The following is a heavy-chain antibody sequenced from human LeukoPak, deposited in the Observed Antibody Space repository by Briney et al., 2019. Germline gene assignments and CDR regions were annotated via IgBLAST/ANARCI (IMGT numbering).Heavy chain of an antibody. Sequence: PSETLSLTCTVSGGSISSYYWSWIRQPPGKGLEWIGYIYYSGSTNYNPSLKSRVTISVDTYKNQFSLKLSSVTAADTAVYYCARDRYYDSSGYYYPHYFDYWGQGTLVTVSS. CDR3: ARDRYYDSSGYYYPHYFDY. J-gene: IGHJ4*02. CDR2: IYYSGST. D-gene: IGHD3-22*01. V-gene: IGHV4-59*01. CDR1: GGSISSYY.